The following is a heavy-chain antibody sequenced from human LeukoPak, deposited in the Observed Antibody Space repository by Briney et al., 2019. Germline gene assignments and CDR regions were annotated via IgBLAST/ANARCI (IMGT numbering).Heavy chain of an antibody. CDR2: IFYSGST. V-gene: IGHV4-59*08. CDR3: ARLRPGSSWDSSVDY. J-gene: IGHJ4*02. Sequence: SETLSLTCTVSGGSISSYFWSWIRQPPGKGLEWIGYIFYSGSTNYNPSLKSRVTISVDTSKNQFSLKLSSVTAADTAVYYCARLRPGSSWDSSVDYWGQGTLVTVSS. CDR1: GGSISSYF. D-gene: IGHD6-13*01.